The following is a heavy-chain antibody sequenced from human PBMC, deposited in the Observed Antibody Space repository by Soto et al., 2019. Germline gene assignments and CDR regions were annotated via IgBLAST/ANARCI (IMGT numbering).Heavy chain of an antibody. Sequence: EALPVSCNVSGGSISSYYWSWIRQPPGKGLEWIGFIFYSGSTDYNPSFKSRVTISVDTSKHQFSLKLNSVTAADTAVYYWARVTPTFGGYFDYWGHGTLVTVSS. CDR1: GGSISSYY. D-gene: IGHD3-16*01. J-gene: IGHJ4*01. V-gene: IGHV4-59*01. CDR3: ARVTPTFGGYFDY. CDR2: IFYSGST.